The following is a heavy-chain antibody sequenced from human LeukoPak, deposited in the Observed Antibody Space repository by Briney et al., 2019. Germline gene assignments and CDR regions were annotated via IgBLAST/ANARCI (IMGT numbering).Heavy chain of an antibody. CDR2: IYTSGSI. D-gene: IGHD3-10*01. CDR3: ARDSGTTGEVKFDP. J-gene: IGHJ5*02. Sequence: SETLSLTCPVSGGSISSYYWSWIRQPAGKGLEWIGRIYTSGSITYNPSLKSRVSMSVDTSKNQFSLKLSSVTAADTAVYYCARDSGTTGEVKFDPWGQGTLVTVSS. CDR1: GGSISSYY. V-gene: IGHV4-4*07.